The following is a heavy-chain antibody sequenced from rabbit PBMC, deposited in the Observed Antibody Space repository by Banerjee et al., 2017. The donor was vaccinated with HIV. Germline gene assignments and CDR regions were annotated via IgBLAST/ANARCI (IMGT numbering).Heavy chain of an antibody. D-gene: IGHD7-1*01. V-gene: IGHV1S45*01. Sequence: QEQLEESGGGLVKPEGSLTLTCTASGFSFSNGYVMCWVRQAPGKGLEWIACINTISGDTVYATWAKGRFTISKTSSTTVTLQMTSLTAADTATYFCARETSGYHGYLDLWGQGTLVTVS. CDR2: INTISGDT. CDR1: GFSFSNGYV. CDR3: ARETSGYHGYLDL. J-gene: IGHJ4*01.